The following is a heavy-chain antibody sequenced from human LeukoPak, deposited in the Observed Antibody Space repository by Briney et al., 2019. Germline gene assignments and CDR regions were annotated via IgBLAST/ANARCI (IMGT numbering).Heavy chain of an antibody. J-gene: IGHJ3*02. Sequence: GGSLRLSCTASGFTFRNYGMHWVRQAPGKGLERVAFIRYDGKNEYYGDSVKGRFTVSRDNSKNTLYLQMNSLSAEDTAIYYCAKDFMHSSTWYDAFDMWGQGTMVTVSS. CDR1: GFTFRNYG. D-gene: IGHD2-2*01. V-gene: IGHV3-30*02. CDR3: AKDFMHSSTWYDAFDM. CDR2: IRYDGKNE.